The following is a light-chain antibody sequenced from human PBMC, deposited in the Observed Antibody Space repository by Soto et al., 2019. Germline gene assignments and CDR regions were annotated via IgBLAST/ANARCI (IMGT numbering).Light chain of an antibody. Sequence: QLVLTQPASVSGSPGQSITISCTGTSSDVGAYKYVSWYQQHPGKAPKLMIYEVNNRPSGVSNRFSGSKSGNTASLTISGLQAEDEADYYCSSYTSSSTVVFGGGTKLTVL. J-gene: IGLJ2*01. CDR3: SSYTSSSTVV. V-gene: IGLV2-14*01. CDR2: EVN. CDR1: SSDVGAYKY.